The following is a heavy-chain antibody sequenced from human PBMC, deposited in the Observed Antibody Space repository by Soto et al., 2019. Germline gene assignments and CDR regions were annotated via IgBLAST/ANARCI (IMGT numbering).Heavy chain of an antibody. Sequence: EVQLVESGGGLIQPGGSLRLSCAGSGFIVSSYYMSWVRQAPGKGLEWISVIYSGGSTYYADAVKGRFTISRDNPENTLYLQLNSLRAEDTAVYYCAKSGGKGWFADAFDVWGQGTMVTVSS. CDR1: GFIVSSYY. V-gene: IGHV3-53*01. CDR2: IYSGGST. J-gene: IGHJ3*01. D-gene: IGHD3-10*01. CDR3: AKSGGKGWFADAFDV.